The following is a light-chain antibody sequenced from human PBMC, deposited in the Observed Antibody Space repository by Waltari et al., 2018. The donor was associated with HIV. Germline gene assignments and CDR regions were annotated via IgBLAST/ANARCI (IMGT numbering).Light chain of an antibody. CDR1: SPNFGAGYD. Sequence: SVLTPPPSVSGAPGQSVTISCTGSSPNFGAGYDFHWYQQLPGPTPKLLIYGNNNRPSGFPDRFSGSKSGTSASLAITGLQADDEADYYCQSYDSSLVIFGGGTKLTVL. CDR3: QSYDSSLVI. CDR2: GNN. J-gene: IGLJ2*01. V-gene: IGLV1-40*01.